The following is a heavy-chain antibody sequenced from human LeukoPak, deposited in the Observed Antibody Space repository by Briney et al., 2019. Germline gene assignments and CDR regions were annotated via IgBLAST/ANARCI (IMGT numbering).Heavy chain of an antibody. V-gene: IGHV4-34*01. CDR1: GGSFSGYY. CDR2: INHSGST. D-gene: IGHD2-2*01. J-gene: IGHJ4*02. Sequence: SETLSLTCAVYGGSFSGYYWSWIRQPPGKGLEWIGEINHSGSTNYNPSLKSRVTISVDTSKNQFSLELSSVTAADTAVYYCAPIPAAPPNFDYWGQGTLVTVSS. CDR3: APIPAAPPNFDY.